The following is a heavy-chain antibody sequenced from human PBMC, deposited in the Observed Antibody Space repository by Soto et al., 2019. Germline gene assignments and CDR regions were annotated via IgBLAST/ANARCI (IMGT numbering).Heavy chain of an antibody. J-gene: IGHJ4*02. CDR1: GGSFSGHY. Sequence: SETLSLTCAVYGGSFSGHYWSWIRQTPGKGLEWIGEINHSGSTSYNPSLKSRVTISVDKSKNQFSLKLSSVTAADTAVYYCARAWHYFDYWGQGTLVTVSS. CDR2: INHSGST. CDR3: ARAWHYFDY. V-gene: IGHV4-34*01.